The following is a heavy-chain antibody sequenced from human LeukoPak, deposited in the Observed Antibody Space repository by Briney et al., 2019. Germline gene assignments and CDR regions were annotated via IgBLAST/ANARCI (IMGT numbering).Heavy chain of an antibody. J-gene: IGHJ4*02. V-gene: IGHV3-48*01. D-gene: IGHD3-22*01. CDR3: ARTRISGYLTFDY. CDR1: EFTFSSYS. Sequence: GGSLRLSCAASEFTFSSYSMNWVRQAQGKGLEWVSYITNSGNSKSYADSVKGRFTISRDNTKNSLYLQMNGLRAEDTAVYYCARTRISGYLTFDYWGQGILVTVSS. CDR2: ITNSGNSK.